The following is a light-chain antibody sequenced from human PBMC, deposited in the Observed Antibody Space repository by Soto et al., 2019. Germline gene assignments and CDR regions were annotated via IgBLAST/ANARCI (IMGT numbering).Light chain of an antibody. CDR3: QQRSSWPRIT. CDR2: DAS. V-gene: IGKV3-11*01. Sequence: ESMLTQSPATLPLSPGERANLSCRASQSVRSYLAWYQQKPGQAPRLLIYDASNSAPGIPARFSGSGSGTDFTLTISSLEPDDFAVYYCQQRSSWPRITFGQGTRLDIK. CDR1: QSVRSY. J-gene: IGKJ5*01.